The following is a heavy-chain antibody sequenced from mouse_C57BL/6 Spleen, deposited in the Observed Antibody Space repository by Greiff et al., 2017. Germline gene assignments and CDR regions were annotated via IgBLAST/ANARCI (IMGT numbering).Heavy chain of an antibody. CDR2: IYPGSGST. Sequence: QVQLQQPGAELVKPGASVKMSCKASGYTFTSYWITWVKQRPGPGLEWLGDIYPGSGSTNYNEKFKSKATLTVDTSASTAYMQLSSLTSEDSAVYYCARKITTVVATDWYFDVWGTGTTVTVSS. V-gene: IGHV1-55*01. CDR3: ARKITTVVATDWYFDV. CDR1: GYTFTSYW. J-gene: IGHJ1*03. D-gene: IGHD1-1*01.